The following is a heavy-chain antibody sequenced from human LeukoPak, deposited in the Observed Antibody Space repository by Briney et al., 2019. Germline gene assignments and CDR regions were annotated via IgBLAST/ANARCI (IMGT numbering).Heavy chain of an antibody. V-gene: IGHV1-46*01. CDR3: ARDPIYGDYGDPFDY. D-gene: IGHD4-17*01. J-gene: IGHJ4*02. CDR2: INPSGGST. Sequence: ASVKVSCKASGYTFTSYYMHWVRQAPGQGLEWMGIINPSGGSTSYAQKFQGRVTMTRDTSTSTVYMELSSLRSEDTAVYYCARDPIYGDYGDPFDYWGQGTLVTVSS. CDR1: GYTFTSYY.